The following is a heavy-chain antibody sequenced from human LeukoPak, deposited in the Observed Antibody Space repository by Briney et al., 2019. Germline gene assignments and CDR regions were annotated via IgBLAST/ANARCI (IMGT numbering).Heavy chain of an antibody. J-gene: IGHJ4*02. CDR3: AGEQAVAGTGGVDY. CDR2: IYYSGST. V-gene: IGHV4-61*01. CDR1: GGSVSSGSYY. Sequence: SETLSLTCTVSGGSVSSGSYYWSRIRQPPGEGLEWIGYIYYSGSTNYNPSLKSRVTISVDTSKNQFSLKLSSVTAADTAVYYCAGEQAVAGTGGVDYWGQGTLVTVSS. D-gene: IGHD6-19*01.